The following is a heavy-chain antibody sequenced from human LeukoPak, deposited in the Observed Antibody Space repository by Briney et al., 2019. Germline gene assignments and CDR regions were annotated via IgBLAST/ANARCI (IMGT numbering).Heavy chain of an antibody. CDR1: GLTFSSYS. D-gene: IGHD3-10*02. J-gene: IGHJ6*04. V-gene: IGHV3-69-1*02. CDR3: AELGITMIGGV. Sequence: PGGSLRLSCAASGLTFSSYSMNWVRQAPGKGLEWVSSISSGSTIYYADSVKGRFTISRDNAKNSLYLQMNSLRAEDTAVYYCAELGITMIGGVWGKGTTVTISS. CDR2: ISSGSTI.